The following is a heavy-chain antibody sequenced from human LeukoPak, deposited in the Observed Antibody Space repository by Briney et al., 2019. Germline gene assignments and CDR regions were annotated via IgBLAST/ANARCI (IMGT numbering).Heavy chain of an antibody. Sequence: GESLKISCKGSGYSFTSYWIGWVRQLPGKGLEWMGIIYPGDSDTRYSPSFQGRVTISADKSISTAFLQWSSLKASDTAMYYCARIPFSITMIVVVPELLDYWGQGTLVTVSS. CDR1: GYSFTSYW. D-gene: IGHD3-22*01. J-gene: IGHJ4*02. CDR3: ARIPFSITMIVVVPELLDY. CDR2: IYPGDSDT. V-gene: IGHV5-51*01.